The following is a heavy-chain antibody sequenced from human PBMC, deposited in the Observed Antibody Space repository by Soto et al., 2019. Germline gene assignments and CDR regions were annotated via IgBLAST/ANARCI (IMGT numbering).Heavy chain of an antibody. CDR2: IIPIFGTA. CDR1: GGTFSSYA. D-gene: IGHD1-7*01. V-gene: IGHV1-69*13. J-gene: IGHJ5*02. CDR3: AREIGTGTTHWFDP. Sequence: WASVKVSCKASGGTFSSYAISWVRQAPGQGLEWMGGIIPIFGTANYAQKFQGRVTITADESTSTAYMELSSLRSEDTAVYYCAREIGTGTTHWFDPWGQGTLVTVSS.